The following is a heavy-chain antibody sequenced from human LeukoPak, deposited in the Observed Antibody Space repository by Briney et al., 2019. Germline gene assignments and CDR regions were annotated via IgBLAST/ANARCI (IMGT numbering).Heavy chain of an antibody. CDR3: ARVRASVRYYFDY. D-gene: IGHD3-10*01. J-gene: IGHJ4*02. CDR2: IYYSGST. CDR1: GGSISSYY. V-gene: IGHV4-59*01. Sequence: KASETLSLTCTVSGGSISSYYWSWIRQPPGKGLEWIGYIYYSGSTNYNPSLKSRVTISVDTSKNQFSLKLSSVTAADTVVYYCARVRASVRYYFDYWGQGTLVTVSS.